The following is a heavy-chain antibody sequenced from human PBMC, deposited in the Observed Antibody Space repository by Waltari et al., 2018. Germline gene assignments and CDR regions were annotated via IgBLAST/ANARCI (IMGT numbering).Heavy chain of an antibody. D-gene: IGHD3-10*01. J-gene: IGHJ3*02. Sequence: QVQLQESGPGLVKPSQTLSLTCTVSGGSISSGSYYWSWIRQPAGKGLEWIGRIYTSGSTNYNPSLKSRVTISLDTSKNQFSLKLSSVTAADTAVYYCARRDGGDDAFDIWGQGTMVTVSS. CDR1: GGSISSGSYY. V-gene: IGHV4-61*02. CDR3: ARRDGGDDAFDI. CDR2: IYTSGST.